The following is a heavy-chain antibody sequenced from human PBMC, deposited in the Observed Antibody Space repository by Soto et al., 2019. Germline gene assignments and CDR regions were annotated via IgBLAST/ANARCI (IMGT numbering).Heavy chain of an antibody. Sequence: QVQLVESGGGVVQPGRSLRLSCAASGFTFSSYAMHWVRQAPGKGLEWVAVISYDGSNKYYADSVKGRFTISRDNSKNTLNPQMNSLRAEDTAVYYCASLVGATTLYGFDYWGQGTLVTVSS. J-gene: IGHJ4*02. CDR2: ISYDGSNK. V-gene: IGHV3-30-3*01. D-gene: IGHD1-26*01. CDR3: ASLVGATTLYGFDY. CDR1: GFTFSSYA.